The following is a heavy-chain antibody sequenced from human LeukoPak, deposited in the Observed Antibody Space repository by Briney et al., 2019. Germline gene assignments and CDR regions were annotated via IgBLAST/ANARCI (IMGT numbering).Heavy chain of an antibody. CDR3: ARDRVGTLY. D-gene: IGHD4-23*01. CDR2: INIDGSST. J-gene: IGHJ4*02. Sequence: PGGSLRLSCEASGFTFSSYWMHWVRQAPGKGLVLVSRINIDGSSTTYADSVKGRFTISRDNAKNTLYLQMNSLRAEDTAVYYCARDRVGTLYWGQGTLVTVSS. V-gene: IGHV3-74*01. CDR1: GFTFSSYW.